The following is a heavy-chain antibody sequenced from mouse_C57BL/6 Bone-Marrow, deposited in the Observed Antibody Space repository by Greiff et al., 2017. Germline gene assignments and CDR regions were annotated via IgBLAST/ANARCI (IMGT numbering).Heavy chain of an antibody. J-gene: IGHJ4*01. CDR2: IYYEGSST. Sequence: EVKVVESEGGLVQPGSSMKLSCTASGFTFSDYYLAWVRQVPETGLEWVANIYYEGSSTYYLDSFQSRFILPTDNAKNILYLKMSSLESEDRATYYCARDQGAMDYWGQGTSVTVSS. CDR1: GFTFSDYY. V-gene: IGHV5-16*01. CDR3: ARDQGAMDY. D-gene: IGHD3-2*02.